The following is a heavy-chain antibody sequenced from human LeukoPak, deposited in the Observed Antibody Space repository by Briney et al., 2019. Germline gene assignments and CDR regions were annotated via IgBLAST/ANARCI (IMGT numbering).Heavy chain of an antibody. CDR3: AKSGKKWSGGVSGYQYYFDY. Sequence: PGGSLRLSCAASGFNFRSYDLSWVRQTPGKGLECVSTISRGVGSTSYADSVKGRFTISRDNSKNTLYLQMNNLRADDTAVYYCAKSGKKWSGGVSGYQYYFDYWGQGTLVTVSS. J-gene: IGHJ4*02. V-gene: IGHV3-23*01. D-gene: IGHD2-8*02. CDR1: GFNFRSYD. CDR2: ISRGVGST.